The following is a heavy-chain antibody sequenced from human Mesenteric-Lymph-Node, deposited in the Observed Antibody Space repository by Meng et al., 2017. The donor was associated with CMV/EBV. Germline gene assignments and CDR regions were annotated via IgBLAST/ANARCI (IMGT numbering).Heavy chain of an antibody. Sequence: CGWSGSTNSKNNWWGWVRPPPGKGPEWVGEIYPSGSSNYNPALNSRVTKSVDTSKNQFSLKLSSVTAADTAVYYCARGSGSYYYWGQGTLVTVSS. CDR3: ARGSGSYYY. D-gene: IGHD1-26*01. CDR2: IYPSGSS. J-gene: IGHJ4*02. CDR1: GSTNSKNNW. V-gene: IGHV4-4*02.